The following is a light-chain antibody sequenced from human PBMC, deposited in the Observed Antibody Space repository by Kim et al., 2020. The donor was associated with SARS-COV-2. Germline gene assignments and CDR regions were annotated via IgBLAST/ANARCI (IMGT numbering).Light chain of an antibody. CDR1: NSDVGGFDY. J-gene: IGLJ1*01. CDR2: DVS. Sequence: QSALTQPRSVSGSPGQSVTISCTGTNSDVGGFDYVSWYQQHPGKAPKLMIYDVSQRPSGVPDRFSGSQSGDTASLTISGLQAEDEADYYCCSYAGNYTSYNYVFGTGTKVTVL. CDR3: CSYAGNYTSYNYV. V-gene: IGLV2-11*01.